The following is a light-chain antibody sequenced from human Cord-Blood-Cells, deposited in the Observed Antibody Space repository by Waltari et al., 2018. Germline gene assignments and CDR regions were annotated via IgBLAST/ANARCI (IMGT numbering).Light chain of an antibody. Sequence: EIVLTQSPATLSLSPGARATLSCRASQSVSSYLAWYQQKTGQAPGLLIYDASNRATGIPARFSGSGSGTDFTLTISSLEPEDFAVYYCQQRSNWPPITFGQGTRLEIK. CDR3: QQRSNWPPIT. CDR1: QSVSSY. V-gene: IGKV3-11*01. J-gene: IGKJ5*01. CDR2: DAS.